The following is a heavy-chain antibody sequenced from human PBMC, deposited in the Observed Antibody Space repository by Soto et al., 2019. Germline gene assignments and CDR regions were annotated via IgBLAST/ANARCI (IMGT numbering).Heavy chain of an antibody. Sequence: GGSLRLSCAASGFTFSGSAMHWVRQASGKGLEWVGRIRSKANSYATAYAASVKGRFTISRDDSKNTAYLQMNSLKTEDTAVYYCTRPYGDYEGYYYYGMDVWGQGTTVTVSS. V-gene: IGHV3-73*01. J-gene: IGHJ6*02. CDR1: GFTFSGSA. D-gene: IGHD4-17*01. CDR2: IRSKANSYAT. CDR3: TRPYGDYEGYYYYGMDV.